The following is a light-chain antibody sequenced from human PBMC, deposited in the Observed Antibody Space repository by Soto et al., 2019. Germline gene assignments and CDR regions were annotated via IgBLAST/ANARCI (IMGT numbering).Light chain of an antibody. V-gene: IGKV3-15*01. CDR3: QQYNDWPRT. CDR1: QSVSSN. CDR2: GAS. J-gene: IGKJ1*01. Sequence: EIVMTQSPATLSVSPGEKATLSCRASQSVSSNLAWYQQKPGQAPRFLIYGASTRATGVPARFSASGSATEFTLTISSLESEDFAVYYCQQYNDWPRTFGQGTKVEIK.